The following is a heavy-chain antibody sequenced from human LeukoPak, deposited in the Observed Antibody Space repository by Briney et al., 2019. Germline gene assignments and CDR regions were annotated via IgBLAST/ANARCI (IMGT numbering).Heavy chain of an antibody. D-gene: IGHD2-2*01. CDR3: APQGYCSSTSCTARHWFDP. CDR1: GFTFSSYW. CDR2: IKQDGSEK. J-gene: IGHJ5*02. V-gene: IGHV3-7*01. Sequence: GGSLRLSCAASGFTFSSYWMSWVRQAPGKGLEWVANIKQDGSEKYYVDSVKGRFTISRDNAKNSLYLRMNSLRAEDTAVYYCAPQGYCSSTSCTARHWFDPWGQGTLVTVSS.